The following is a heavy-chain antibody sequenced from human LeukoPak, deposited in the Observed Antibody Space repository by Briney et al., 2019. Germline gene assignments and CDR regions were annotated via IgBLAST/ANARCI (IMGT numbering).Heavy chain of an antibody. J-gene: IGHJ4*02. CDR2: INPNSGGT. CDR1: GYTFTGYY. CDR3: ARDSGSGSYFDY. V-gene: IGHV1-2*02. D-gene: IGHD1-26*01. Sequence: ASVKVSCKASGYTFTGYYMHWVRQAPGPGPEWMGWINPNSGGTNYAQKFQGRVTMTRDTSISTAYMELSRLRSDDTAVYYCARDSGSGSYFDYWGQGTLVTVSS.